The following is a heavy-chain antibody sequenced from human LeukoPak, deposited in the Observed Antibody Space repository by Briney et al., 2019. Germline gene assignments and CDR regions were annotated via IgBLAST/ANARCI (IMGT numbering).Heavy chain of an antibody. CDR1: GGSISSYY. D-gene: IGHD6-13*01. J-gene: IGHJ4*02. CDR2: IYYSGST. Sequence: SETLSLTCTVSGGSISSYYWSWIRQPPGKGLEWIGYIYYSGSTNYNPSLKSRVTISVDTSKNQFSLKLSSVTAADTAVYYCASGVRRGIAAGLVDYWGQGTLVTVSS. V-gene: IGHV4-59*08. CDR3: ASGVRRGIAAGLVDY.